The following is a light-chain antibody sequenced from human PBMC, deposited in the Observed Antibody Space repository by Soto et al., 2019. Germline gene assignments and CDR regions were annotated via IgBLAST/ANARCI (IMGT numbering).Light chain of an antibody. V-gene: IGKV3-15*01. J-gene: IGKJ1*01. CDR2: VAS. CDR1: QGISNN. CDR3: QQYTNWPRT. Sequence: DIVMTQSPATLSVSLGDRASLSCRPSQGISNNLAWYQQKPGQAPRRLIYVASTWATGIPSRFSGSGSGTEFTLTISSLQSEDFAVYYCQQYTNWPRTFGQGTKVDIK.